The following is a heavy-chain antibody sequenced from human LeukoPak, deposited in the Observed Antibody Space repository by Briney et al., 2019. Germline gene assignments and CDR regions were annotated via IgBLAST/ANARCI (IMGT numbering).Heavy chain of an antibody. J-gene: IGHJ4*02. CDR1: GVTFSSYA. CDR3: AKALTTVTTSFDY. D-gene: IGHD4-17*01. V-gene: IGHV3-23*01. CDR2: ISGSGGST. Sequence: GGSLRLSCAASGVTFSSYAMSWARQAPGKGLEWVSAISGSGGSTYYADSVKGRFTISRDNSKNTLYLQMNSLRAEDTAVYYCAKALTTVTTSFDYWGQGTLVTVSS.